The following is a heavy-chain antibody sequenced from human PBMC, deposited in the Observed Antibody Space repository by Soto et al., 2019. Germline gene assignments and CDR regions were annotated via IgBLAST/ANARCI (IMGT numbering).Heavy chain of an antibody. CDR2: IYYSGST. CDR3: ARGADSGYDSSGYYYYYYYGMDV. Sequence: SETLSLTCTVSGGSISSSSYYWGWIRQPPGKGLEWIGSIYYSGSTYYNPSLKSRVTISVDTSKNQFSLKLSSVTAADTAVYYCARGADSGYDSSGYYYYYYYGMDVWGQGTTVTVSS. D-gene: IGHD3-22*01. V-gene: IGHV4-39*01. CDR1: GGSISSSSYY. J-gene: IGHJ6*02.